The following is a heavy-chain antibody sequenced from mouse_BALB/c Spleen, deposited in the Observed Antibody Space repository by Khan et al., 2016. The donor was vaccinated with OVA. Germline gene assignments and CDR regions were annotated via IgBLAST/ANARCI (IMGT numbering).Heavy chain of an antibody. J-gene: IGHJ3*01. CDR3: ARGSGFAY. V-gene: IGHV1S137*01. CDR1: GYTFTDYP. Sequence: QVQLQQSGAELVRPGVSVKISCKGSGYTFTDYPMHWVKQSHAKSLEWIGVISTYYGDASYNQKFKGKATMTVDKSSSTAYMEIARLTSEDSAIYYCARGSGFAYWGQGTLVTVSA. CDR2: ISTYYGDA.